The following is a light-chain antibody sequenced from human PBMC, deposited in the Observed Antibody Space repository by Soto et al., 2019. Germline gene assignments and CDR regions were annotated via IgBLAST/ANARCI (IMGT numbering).Light chain of an antibody. CDR1: NSDVGGYNF. CDR2: EVS. Sequence: QSVLTQPASVSGSPGQSITISCTGTNSDVGGYNFVSWYQQHPGNAPKLMIYEVSNRPSGFSNRFSGSKSGNTASLPISGLQAEDEADYYCSSYTSGSTLYVFGTGTKVTVL. V-gene: IGLV2-14*01. CDR3: SSYTSGSTLYV. J-gene: IGLJ1*01.